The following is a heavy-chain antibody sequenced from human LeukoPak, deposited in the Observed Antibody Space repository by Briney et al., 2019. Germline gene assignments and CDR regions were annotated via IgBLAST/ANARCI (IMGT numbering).Heavy chain of an antibody. CDR1: GYTFTNYY. CDR3: AKDGRYSGYDFADS. J-gene: IGHJ4*02. V-gene: IGHV1-46*01. Sequence: GASVKVSCKSSGYTFTNYYIHWVRQAPGQGLEWMGIINPSGGSTNYAQKFQGRVTMTRDTSTSTVFIEVTSLRSEDTAVYYCAKDGRYSGYDFADSWGQGTLVTVSS. CDR2: INPSGGST. D-gene: IGHD5-12*01.